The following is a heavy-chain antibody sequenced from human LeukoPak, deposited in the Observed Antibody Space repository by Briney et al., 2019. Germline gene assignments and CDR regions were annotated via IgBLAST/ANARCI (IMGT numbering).Heavy chain of an antibody. CDR2: ISSSSSTI. D-gene: IGHD3-10*01. CDR3: ARPDYPYYGSGSPGDMDV. Sequence: PGGSLRLSCAASGFTFSSYSMNWVRQAPGKGLEWVSYISSSSSTIYYADSVKGRFTISRDNAKNSLYLQMNSLRAEDTAVYYCARPDYPYYGSGSPGDMDVWGKGTTITVSS. J-gene: IGHJ6*03. CDR1: GFTFSSYS. V-gene: IGHV3-48*01.